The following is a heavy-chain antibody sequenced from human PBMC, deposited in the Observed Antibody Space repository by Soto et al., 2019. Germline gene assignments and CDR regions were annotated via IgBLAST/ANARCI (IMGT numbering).Heavy chain of an antibody. V-gene: IGHV3-23*01. CDR1: GFTFSSYA. Sequence: GGSLRLSCAASGFTFSSYAMSWVRQAPGKGLEWVSAISGSGGSTYYADSVKGRFTISRGNSKNTLYLQMNSLRAEDTAVYYCAKDRRSVAARPIGDYWGQGTLVTVSS. CDR3: AKDRRSVAARPIGDY. J-gene: IGHJ4*02. D-gene: IGHD6-6*01. CDR2: ISGSGGST.